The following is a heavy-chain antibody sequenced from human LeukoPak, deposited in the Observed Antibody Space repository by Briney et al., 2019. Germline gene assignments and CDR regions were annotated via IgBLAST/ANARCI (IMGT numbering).Heavy chain of an antibody. V-gene: IGHV4-39*07. CDR1: GGSISSSSYY. CDR3: ARSQVAAAKDAFDY. J-gene: IGHJ4*02. Sequence: SETLSLTCTVSGGSISSSSYYWGWIRQPPGKGLEWIGSIYYSGSTYYNPSLKSRVTISVDTSKNQFSLKLSSVTAADTAVYYCARSQVAAAKDAFDYWGQGTLVTVSS. D-gene: IGHD6-13*01. CDR2: IYYSGST.